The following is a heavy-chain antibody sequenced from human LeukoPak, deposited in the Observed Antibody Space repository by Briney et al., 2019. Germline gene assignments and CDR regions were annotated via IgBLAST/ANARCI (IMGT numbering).Heavy chain of an antibody. CDR1: GGSISSSNW. Sequence: PSGTLSLTCAVPGGSISSSNWWSWVRQPPGKGLEWIGEIYHSGSTNYNPSLKSRVTISVDKSKNQFSLKLSSVTAADTAVYYCASGYYYDSSGYYPWAFDIWGQGTMVTVSS. D-gene: IGHD3-22*01. V-gene: IGHV4-4*02. J-gene: IGHJ3*02. CDR2: IYHSGST. CDR3: ASGYYYDSSGYYPWAFDI.